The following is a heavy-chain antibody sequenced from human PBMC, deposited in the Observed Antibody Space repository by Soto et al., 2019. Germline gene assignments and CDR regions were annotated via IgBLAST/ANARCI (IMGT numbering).Heavy chain of an antibody. CDR3: AKDQGHYGDFNWFDP. CDR2: ISGSGGST. Sequence: TGGSLRLSSAASGFKFSSYAMSWVRQAPGKGLEWVSAISGSGGSTYYADSVKGRFTISRDNSKNTLYLQMNSLRAEDTAVYYCAKDQGHYGDFNWFDPWGQGTLVTVS. J-gene: IGHJ5*02. CDR1: GFKFSSYA. D-gene: IGHD4-17*01. V-gene: IGHV3-23*01.